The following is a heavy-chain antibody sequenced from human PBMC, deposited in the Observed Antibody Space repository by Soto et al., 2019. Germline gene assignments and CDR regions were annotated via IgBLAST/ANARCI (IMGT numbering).Heavy chain of an antibody. CDR3: ARASGGATAWDY. CDR2: IYSGGST. Sequence: GGSLRFSCVASGFPVSTNYMSWVRQATGKGPEWVSVIYSGGSTYYAESVQGRFTISRDNSKNTLYLQMSSLRAEDTGVYYCARASGGATAWDYWGQGTLVTVSS. CDR1: GFPVSTNY. D-gene: IGHD6-19*01. V-gene: IGHV3-53*01. J-gene: IGHJ4*02.